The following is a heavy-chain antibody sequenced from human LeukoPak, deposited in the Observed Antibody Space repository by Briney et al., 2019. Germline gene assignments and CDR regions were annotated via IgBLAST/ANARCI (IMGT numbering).Heavy chain of an antibody. D-gene: IGHD6-13*01. CDR1: GYTFTGYY. V-gene: IGHV1-2*02. J-gene: IGHJ4*02. CDR2: INPNSGGT. CDR3: ARDPIAAAGSLDY. Sequence: ASVKVSCKASGYTFTGYYMHWVRQAPGQGLEWMGWINPNSGGTSYAQKFQDRVTMTRDTSISTAFMELSRLRSDDTALYYCARDPIAAAGSLDYWGQGTLVTVSS.